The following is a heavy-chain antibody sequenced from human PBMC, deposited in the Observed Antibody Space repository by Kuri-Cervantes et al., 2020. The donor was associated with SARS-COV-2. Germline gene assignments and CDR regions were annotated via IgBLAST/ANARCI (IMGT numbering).Heavy chain of an antibody. D-gene: IGHD2-2*01. J-gene: IGHJ6*02. CDR1: GFTFSTYR. CDR3: AKDQDLVVVPPAMFGMDV. V-gene: IGHV3-30*18. CDR2: ISHDGNNK. Sequence: GGSLRLSCAASGFTFSTYRMHWVRQAPGKGLEWVAVISHDGNNKYYADSVKGRFTISRDNSKNTLYLQMNSLRAEDTAVYYCAKDQDLVVVPPAMFGMDVWGQGTTVTVSS.